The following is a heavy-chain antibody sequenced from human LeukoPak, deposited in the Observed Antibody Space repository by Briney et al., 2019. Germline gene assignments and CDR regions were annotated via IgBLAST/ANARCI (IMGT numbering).Heavy chain of an antibody. CDR3: ARDIKEEDYDILTGYSADDY. Sequence: ASVKVSCRASGYTFTDYFMHWVGQAPGQGLEWMGRINPNSGGTNYAQQFQGRVTMTRDTSISTAYMELSRLRSDDTAVYYCARDIKEEDYDILTGYSADDYWGQGTLVTVSS. V-gene: IGHV1-2*06. CDR1: GYTFTDYF. CDR2: INPNSGGT. D-gene: IGHD3-9*01. J-gene: IGHJ4*02.